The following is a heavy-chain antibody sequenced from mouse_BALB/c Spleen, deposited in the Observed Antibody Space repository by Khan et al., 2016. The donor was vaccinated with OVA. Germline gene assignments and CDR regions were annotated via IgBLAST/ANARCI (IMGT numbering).Heavy chain of an antibody. CDR3: AMAYYRYDERVAS. Sequence: EVELVESGGGLVKPGGSLKLSCAASGFTFSDYYMYWVRQTPEKRLEWVATISAGGIFTYYLDSVRGRFTISRDNAKNKLYLKMSSLKSEDTAMDYSAMAYYRYDERVASWGQGTLVTVSA. CDR2: ISAGGIFT. D-gene: IGHD2-14*01. J-gene: IGHJ3*01. V-gene: IGHV5-4*02. CDR1: GFTFSDYY.